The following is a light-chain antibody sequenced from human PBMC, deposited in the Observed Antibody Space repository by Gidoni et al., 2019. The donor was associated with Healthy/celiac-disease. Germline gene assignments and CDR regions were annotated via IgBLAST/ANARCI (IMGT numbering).Light chain of an antibody. V-gene: IGKV3-15*01. J-gene: IGKJ1*01. Sequence: ELVMPQSPATLSVSPGEKATLSCRASQSVSSNLAWYQQKPGQAPRLLIYGASTRATGIPARFSGSGSGTEFTLTISSLQSEDFAVYYCQQYNNWPDAFGQGTKVEIK. CDR2: GAS. CDR1: QSVSSN. CDR3: QQYNNWPDA.